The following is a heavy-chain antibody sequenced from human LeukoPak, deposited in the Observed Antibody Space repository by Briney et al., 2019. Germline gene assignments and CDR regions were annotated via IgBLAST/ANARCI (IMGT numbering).Heavy chain of an antibody. Sequence: SETLSLTCAVYGGSFSGYYWSWIRQPPGKGLEWIGEINHSGSTNYNPSLKSRITISVDTSKNQFSLNLSSVTAADTAVYYCARGHPTYYDFWSAQGWFDPWGQGTLVTVSS. CDR2: INHSGST. J-gene: IGHJ5*02. D-gene: IGHD3-3*01. V-gene: IGHV4-34*01. CDR1: GGSFSGYY. CDR3: ARGHPTYYDFWSAQGWFDP.